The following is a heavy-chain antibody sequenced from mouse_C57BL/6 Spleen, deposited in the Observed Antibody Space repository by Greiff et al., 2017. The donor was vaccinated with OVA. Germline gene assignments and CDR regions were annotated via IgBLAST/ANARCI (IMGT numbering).Heavy chain of an antibody. D-gene: IGHD2-2*01. CDR2: INYDGSST. V-gene: IGHV5-16*01. CDR3: ARVYGYDGPMDY. CDR1: GFTFSDYY. J-gene: IGHJ4*01. Sequence: EVKVVESEGGLVQPGSSMKLSCTASGFTFSDYYMAWVRQVPEKGLEWVANINYDGSSTYYLDSLKSRFIISRDNAKNILYLQMSSLKSEDTATYYCARVYGYDGPMDYWGQGTSVTVSS.